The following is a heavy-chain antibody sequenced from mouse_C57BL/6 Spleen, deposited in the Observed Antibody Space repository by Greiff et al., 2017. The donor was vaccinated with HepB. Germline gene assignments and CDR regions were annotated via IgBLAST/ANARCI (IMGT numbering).Heavy chain of an antibody. CDR1: GYTFTSYW. Sequence: QVQLQQPGAELVRPGSSVKLSCKASGYTFTSYWMDWVKQRPGQGLEWIGNIYPSDSETHYNQKFKDKATLTVDKSSSTAYMQLSSLTSEDSAVYYCAREGTWGDYAMDYWGQGTSVTVSS. D-gene: IGHD3-3*01. CDR3: AREGTWGDYAMDY. J-gene: IGHJ4*01. CDR2: IYPSDSET. V-gene: IGHV1-61*01.